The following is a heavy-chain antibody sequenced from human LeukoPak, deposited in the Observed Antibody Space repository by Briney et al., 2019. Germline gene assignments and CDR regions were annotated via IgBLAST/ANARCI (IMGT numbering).Heavy chain of an antibody. J-gene: IGHJ4*02. CDR3: ARIDIVATKPPIDY. CDR1: GYTFTSYG. D-gene: IGHD5-12*01. V-gene: IGHV1-18*01. Sequence: ASVKVSCKASGYTFTSYGISWVRQAPGQGLEWMGWISAYNGNTSYAQKLQGRVTMTTDTSTSTAYMELRSLRSDDTAVYYCARIDIVATKPPIDYWGQGTLVTVSS. CDR2: ISAYNGNT.